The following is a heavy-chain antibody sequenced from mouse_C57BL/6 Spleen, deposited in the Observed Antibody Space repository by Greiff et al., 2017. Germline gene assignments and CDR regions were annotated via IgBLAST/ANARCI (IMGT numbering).Heavy chain of an antibody. D-gene: IGHD2-10*01. CDR2: IYPRSGST. CDR1: GYTFTSYW. J-gene: IGHJ3*01. CDR3: ARSYYGNYVWFAY. Sequence: QVQLQQSGTELVKPGASVKMSCKASGYTFTSYWIHWVKQRTGQGLEWIGDIYPRSGSTNYNEKFKSKATLTVDTSSSTAYMQLSSLTSEDSAVYYCARSYYGNYVWFAYWGQGTLVTVSA. V-gene: IGHV1-55*01.